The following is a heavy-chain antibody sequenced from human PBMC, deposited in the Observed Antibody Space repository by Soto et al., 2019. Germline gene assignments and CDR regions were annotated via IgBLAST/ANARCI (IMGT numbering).Heavy chain of an antibody. V-gene: IGHV1-18*01. D-gene: IGHD3-3*01. CDR2: ISAYNGNT. CDR1: GYTFTSYG. J-gene: IGHJ6*03. Sequence: GASVKVSCKASGYTFTSYGISWVRQAPGQGLEWMGWISAYNGNTNYAQKLQGGVTMTTDTSTSTAYMELRSLRSDDTAVYYCARVHYDFWSGYYPLYYYYYMDVWGKGTTVTVSS. CDR3: ARVHYDFWSGYYPLYYYYYMDV.